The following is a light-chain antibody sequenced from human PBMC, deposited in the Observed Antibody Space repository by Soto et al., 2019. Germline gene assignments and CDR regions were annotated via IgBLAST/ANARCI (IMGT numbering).Light chain of an antibody. CDR2: AAS. J-gene: IGKJ1*01. Sequence: DIQMTQSPSSLSASVGDRVTITCRASQNINTYLNWYQQKPGKALKLLIYAASSLQSGVPSRFSGSGFGTDFTLTISSLQPEDIATYYCQLATSLPPWTFGQGTKVDIK. CDR3: QLATSLPPWT. CDR1: QNINTY. V-gene: IGKV1-39*01.